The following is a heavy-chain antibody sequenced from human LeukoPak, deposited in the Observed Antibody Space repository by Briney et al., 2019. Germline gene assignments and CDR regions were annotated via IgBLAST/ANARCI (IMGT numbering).Heavy chain of an antibody. CDR2: ISGSGGST. CDR3: AKDLAGSGSYSFDY. V-gene: IGHV3-23*01. CDR1: VFTFSNYA. Sequence: GGSLRLSCAASVFTFSNYAMNWVRQAPGRGLEWVSAISGSGGSTYYADSVKGRFTISRDNSKNTLYLQMNSLRAEDTAVYYCAKDLAGSGSYSFDYWGQGTLVTVSS. D-gene: IGHD1-26*01. J-gene: IGHJ4*02.